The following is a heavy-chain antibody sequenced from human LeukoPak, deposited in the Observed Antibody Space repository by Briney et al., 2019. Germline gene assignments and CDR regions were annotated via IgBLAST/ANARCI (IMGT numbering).Heavy chain of an antibody. J-gene: IGHJ4*02. V-gene: IGHV4-4*07. CDR2: IYTSGST. CDR1: GGSITSYH. D-gene: IGHD5-18*01. Sequence: SETLSLTCTVSGGSITSYHWSWIRQPAGKGLEWIGRIYTSGSTNYNPSLKSRVTMSVDTSKNQFSLKLSSVTAADTAVYYCARDGLYSYGCSYFDYWGQGTLVTVSS. CDR3: ARDGLYSYGCSYFDY.